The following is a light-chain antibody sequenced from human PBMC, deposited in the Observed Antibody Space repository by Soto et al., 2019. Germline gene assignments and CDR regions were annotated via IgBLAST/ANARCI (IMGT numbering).Light chain of an antibody. V-gene: IGLV3-9*01. Sequence: SSELTQPLSVSVALGQTARITCGGNNIGSKNVHWYQQKPGQAPVLVIYRDTNRPSGIPERFSGSNSGNTATLTISRAQAGDEADYYCQVWDSGTALFGGGTKVTVL. CDR1: NIGSKN. J-gene: IGLJ2*01. CDR2: RDT. CDR3: QVWDSGTAL.